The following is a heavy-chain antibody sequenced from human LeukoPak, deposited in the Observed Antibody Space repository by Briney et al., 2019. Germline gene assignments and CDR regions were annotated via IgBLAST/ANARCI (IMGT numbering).Heavy chain of an antibody. D-gene: IGHD1-26*01. CDR3: AKRALSGSYYAAFDI. CDR1: GFTFSSYG. V-gene: IGHV3-23*01. J-gene: IGHJ3*02. Sequence: GGSLRLSCAASGFTFSSYGMSWVRQAPGKGLEWVSAISGSGGSTYYADSVKGRFIISRDNSKTTLYLQMNSLRAEDTAVYYCAKRALSGSYYAAFDIWGQGTMVTVSS. CDR2: ISGSGGST.